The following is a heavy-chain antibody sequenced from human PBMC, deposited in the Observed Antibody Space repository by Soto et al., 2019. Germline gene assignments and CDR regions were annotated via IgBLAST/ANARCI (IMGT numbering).Heavy chain of an antibody. CDR2: ISAHNGNT. CDR1: GYTFTTYG. Sequence: QVHLVQSGAEVRKPGASVKVSCKGSGYTFTTYGITWVRQAPGQGLEWMGWISAHNGNTNYAQKLQGRVTVTRDTSTSTAYMELRNLRSDDTAVYYCARGRYGDYWGQGALVTVPS. J-gene: IGHJ4*02. V-gene: IGHV1-18*01. CDR3: ARGRYGDY. D-gene: IGHD1-1*01.